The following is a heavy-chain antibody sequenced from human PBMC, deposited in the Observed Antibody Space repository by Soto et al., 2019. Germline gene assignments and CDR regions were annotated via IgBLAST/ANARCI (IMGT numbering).Heavy chain of an antibody. CDR2: IYHSGST. CDR3: ASGAVAGTRVDY. Sequence: QVQLQESGPGLVKPSGTLSLTCAVSGGSISSSNWWSWVRQPPGKGLEWIGEIYHSGSTNYNPSLKRRVTLSVDKAKNQFSLKLSAVTAAATAVYYWASGAVAGTRVDYWGQGTLVTVSS. D-gene: IGHD6-19*01. J-gene: IGHJ4*02. CDR1: GGSISSSNW. V-gene: IGHV4-4*02.